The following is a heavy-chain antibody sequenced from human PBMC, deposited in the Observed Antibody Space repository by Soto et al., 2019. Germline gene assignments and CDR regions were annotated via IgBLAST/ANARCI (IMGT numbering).Heavy chain of an antibody. D-gene: IGHD3-3*01. V-gene: IGHV3-23*01. CDR3: TKDLGFWSGYDQDFDY. Sequence: GGSLRLSCAASGFTFSTYAMSWVRQAPGKGQEWVSTISGSGGSTYYADSVKGRFTISRDNSKNTLYLQMNSLRAEDTAVYYCTKDLGFWSGYDQDFDYWGQGALVNVS. CDR2: ISGSGGST. CDR1: GFTFSTYA. J-gene: IGHJ4*02.